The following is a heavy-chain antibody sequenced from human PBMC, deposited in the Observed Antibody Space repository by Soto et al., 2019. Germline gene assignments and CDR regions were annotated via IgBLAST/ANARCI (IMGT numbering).Heavy chain of an antibody. CDR1: GFTFSRSA. CDR3: AMVLFGGGGSEGFDA. J-gene: IGHJ5*02. V-gene: IGHV3-21*01. D-gene: IGHD2-15*01. Sequence: EVQLVESGGGLVKPGGSLRLSCAASGFTFSRSAMNWVRQAPGRGLEWVSCISGTSSSIYYADSVQGRFTISRDNGKNSLYLQMHSLRAEDTAGYYFAMVLFGGGGSEGFDAWGQGTLVTVSS. CDR2: ISGTSSSI.